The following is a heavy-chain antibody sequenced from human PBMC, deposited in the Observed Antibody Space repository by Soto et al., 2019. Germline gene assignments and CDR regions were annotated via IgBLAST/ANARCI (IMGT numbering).Heavy chain of an antibody. J-gene: IGHJ4*02. V-gene: IGHV4-59*08. D-gene: IGHD3-10*01. CDR2: IYYIGST. CDR1: GGSISSYY. Sequence: QVQLQESGPGLVKPSETLSLTCTVSGGSISSYYWSWIRQPPGKGLEWIGYIYYIGSTNYNPSLQSRVTISVDTSKHQFYLKLSSVTAADTAVYYCARLWGWFGDYWGQGTLVTVSS. CDR3: ARLWGWFGDY.